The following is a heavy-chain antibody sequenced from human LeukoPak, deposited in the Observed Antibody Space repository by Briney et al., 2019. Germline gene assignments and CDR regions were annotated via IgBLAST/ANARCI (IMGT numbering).Heavy chain of an antibody. CDR2: IYYSGST. CDR1: GGSISSSSYY. Sequence: SETLSLTCTVSGGSISSSSYYWGWIRQPPGKGLEWIGSIYYSGSTYYNPSLKSRVTISVDTSKNQFSLKLSSVTAADTAVYYCGASRYFDRLAHPQIDYWGQGTLVTVSS. V-gene: IGHV4-39*07. CDR3: GASRYFDRLAHPQIDY. D-gene: IGHD3-9*01. J-gene: IGHJ4*02.